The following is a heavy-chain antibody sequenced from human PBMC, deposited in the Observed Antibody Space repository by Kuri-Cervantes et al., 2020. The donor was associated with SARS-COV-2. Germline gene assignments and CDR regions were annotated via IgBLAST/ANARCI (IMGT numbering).Heavy chain of an antibody. V-gene: IGHV1-69*13. Sequence: SVKVSCKASGGTFSSYAISWVRQAPGQGLEWMGGIIPIFGTANYAQKFQGRVTITADESTSTAYMELSSLRSDDTAVYYCVRGGAIYYAADYWGQGTLVTVSS. CDR1: GGTFSSYA. CDR2: IIPIFGTA. CDR3: VRGGAIYYAADY. D-gene: IGHD3-22*01. J-gene: IGHJ4*02.